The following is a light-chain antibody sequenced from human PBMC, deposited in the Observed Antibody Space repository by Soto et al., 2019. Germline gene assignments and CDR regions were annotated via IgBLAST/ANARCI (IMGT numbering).Light chain of an antibody. CDR3: QQYNDWPPT. Sequence: ETVMTQSPATLSASPGESATLSCGASQSVSGNLGWYQQKPGQAPRLLIYGASTRATGVAARFSGTWSGTEFTLSISSLHSEDFAVYYCQQYNDWPPTFGGGTKVEIK. J-gene: IGKJ4*01. CDR1: QSVSGN. CDR2: GAS. V-gene: IGKV3-15*01.